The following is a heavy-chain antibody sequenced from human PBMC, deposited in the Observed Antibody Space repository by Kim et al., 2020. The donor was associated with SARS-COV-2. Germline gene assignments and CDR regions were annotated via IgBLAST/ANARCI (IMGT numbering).Heavy chain of an antibody. J-gene: IGHJ4*02. Sequence: SETLSLTCTVSGGSISSYYWSWIRQPPGKGLEWIGYIYYSGSTNYNPSLKSRVTISVDTSKNQFSLKLSSVTAADTAVYYCASSGYDSSGAFDYWGQGTL. V-gene: IGHV4-59*08. CDR1: GGSISSYY. CDR2: IYYSGST. D-gene: IGHD3-22*01. CDR3: ASSGYDSSGAFDY.